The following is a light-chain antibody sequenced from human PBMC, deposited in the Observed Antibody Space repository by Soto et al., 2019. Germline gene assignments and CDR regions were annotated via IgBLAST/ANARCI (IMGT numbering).Light chain of an antibody. Sequence: QSVLPQPPSASGSPGQSVTISCTGTSSDVGGYNYVSWYQQHPGQAPKLMIYEVYKRPSGVPDRFSGSKSGNTASLTVSGLQAEDEADYYCNSYAGSNIVFGTGTKVTV. CDR2: EVY. J-gene: IGLJ1*01. V-gene: IGLV2-8*01. CDR3: NSYAGSNIV. CDR1: SSDVGGYNY.